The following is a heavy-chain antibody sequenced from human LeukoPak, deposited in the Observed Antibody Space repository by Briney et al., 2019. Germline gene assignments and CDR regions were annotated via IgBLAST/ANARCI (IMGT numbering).Heavy chain of an antibody. CDR3: ATLFTTYSNYEGGPFDD. Sequence: ASVKVSCKVSGYTLTELSMQWVRQAPGKGLEWMGGFDPEDGETIYAQKFQGRVTMTEDTSTDTAYMELSSLRSEDTAVYYCATLFTTYSNYEGGPFDDWGQGTLVTVSS. CDR2: FDPEDGET. J-gene: IGHJ4*02. V-gene: IGHV1-24*01. CDR1: GYTLTELS. D-gene: IGHD4-11*01.